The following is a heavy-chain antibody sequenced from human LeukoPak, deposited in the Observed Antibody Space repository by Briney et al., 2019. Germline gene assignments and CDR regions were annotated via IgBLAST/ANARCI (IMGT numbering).Heavy chain of an antibody. V-gene: IGHV4-38-2*01. Sequence: PSETLSLTCAVSGYSISSGYYWGWIRQPPGKGLEWIGSVYHSGSTYYNPSLKSRVIISVDTSKNQFSLRLSSVTAADTAVYYCARRLGRPNTDIDYWGQGTLVTVSS. CDR1: GYSISSGYY. D-gene: IGHD3-16*01. CDR3: ARRLGRPNTDIDY. CDR2: VYHSGST. J-gene: IGHJ4*02.